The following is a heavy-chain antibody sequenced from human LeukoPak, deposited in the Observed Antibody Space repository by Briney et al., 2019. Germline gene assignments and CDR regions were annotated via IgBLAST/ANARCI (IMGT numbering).Heavy chain of an antibody. Sequence: GGSLRLSCAASGFTFSSYAMSWVRQAPGKGLEWVSAISGSGGSTYYADSVKGRFTISRDNSKNTLYLQMNSLRAEDTAVYYCAKVRATHIVVVTAMIFDYWGRGSLVTVSS. J-gene: IGHJ4*02. D-gene: IGHD2-21*02. V-gene: IGHV3-23*01. CDR2: ISGSGGST. CDR3: AKVRATHIVVVTAMIFDY. CDR1: GFTFSSYA.